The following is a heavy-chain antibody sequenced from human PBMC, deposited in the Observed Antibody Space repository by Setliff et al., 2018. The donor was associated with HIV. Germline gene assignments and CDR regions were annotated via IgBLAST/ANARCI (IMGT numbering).Heavy chain of an antibody. CDR1: GGSITNGDHY. D-gene: IGHD2-2*01. J-gene: IGHJ4*02. CDR2: IYYTGDT. CDR3: ARMSISASVYFDY. V-gene: IGHV4-30-4*08. Sequence: PSETLSLTCPVSGGSITNGDHYWAWIRQSPGKGLEWIGYIYYTGDTYYSSSFESRVVISLDTSNNQFSLRVRSVTAADTALYFCARMSISASVYFDYWGQGTLVTVSS.